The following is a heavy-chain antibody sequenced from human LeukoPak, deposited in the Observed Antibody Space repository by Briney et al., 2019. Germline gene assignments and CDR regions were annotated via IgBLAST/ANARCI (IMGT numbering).Heavy chain of an antibody. D-gene: IGHD3-3*01. J-gene: IGHJ4*02. V-gene: IGHV3-15*05. Sequence: KPGGSLRLSCTASGFTFNNAWMTWVRQVPGKGLEWVGYIKSKADGGTTDYAAPVKGRVTISRDDSKNTLFLQMNSLKIEDTAVYYCTTDRYDFWSGYRPWGFFDHWGQGTLVTVSS. CDR3: TTDRYDFWSGYRPWGFFDH. CDR2: IKSKADGGTT. CDR1: GFTFNNAW.